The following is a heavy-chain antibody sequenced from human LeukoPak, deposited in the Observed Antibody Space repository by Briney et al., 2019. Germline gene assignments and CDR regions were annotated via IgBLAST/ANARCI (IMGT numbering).Heavy chain of an antibody. J-gene: IGHJ4*02. D-gene: IGHD2-2*01. Sequence: SETLSLTCTVSGGSISSSSYYWGWIRQPSGKGLEWIGSIYYSGSTYYNPSLKSRATISVNTSKNQFTLKLSAETAADTAVYYCARLIEYPIKYFDYWGQGTLVTVSS. CDR1: GGSISSSSYY. CDR2: IYYSGST. V-gene: IGHV4-39*01. CDR3: ARLIEYPIKYFDY.